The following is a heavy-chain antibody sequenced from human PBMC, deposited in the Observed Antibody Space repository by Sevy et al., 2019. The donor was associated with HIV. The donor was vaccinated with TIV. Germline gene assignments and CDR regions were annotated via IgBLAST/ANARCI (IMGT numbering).Heavy chain of an antibody. J-gene: IGHJ4*02. CDR2: IYPGDSDT. CDR1: GYSFTSYW. CDR3: ATWVTDGYGDYNPFDY. D-gene: IGHD4-17*01. V-gene: IGHV5-51*01. Sequence: GESLKISCKGSGYSFTSYWIGWVRQMPGKGLEWMGIIYPGDSDTRYSPSFQGQVTISADKSISTAYLQWSSLKASDTAMYYCATWVTDGYGDYNPFDYWGQGTLVTVSS.